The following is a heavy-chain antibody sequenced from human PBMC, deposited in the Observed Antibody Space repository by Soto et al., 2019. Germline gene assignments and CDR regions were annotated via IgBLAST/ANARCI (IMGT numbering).Heavy chain of an antibody. Sequence: PGGSLRLSCAASGFTFSSYGMHWVRQAPGKGLEWVAVIWYDGSNKYYADSVKGRFTISRDNSKNTLYLQMNSLRAEDTAVYYCARGGYCSSTSCYAVAFDIWGQGTMVTVSS. D-gene: IGHD2-2*01. CDR2: IWYDGSNK. J-gene: IGHJ3*02. V-gene: IGHV3-33*01. CDR1: GFTFSSYG. CDR3: ARGGYCSSTSCYAVAFDI.